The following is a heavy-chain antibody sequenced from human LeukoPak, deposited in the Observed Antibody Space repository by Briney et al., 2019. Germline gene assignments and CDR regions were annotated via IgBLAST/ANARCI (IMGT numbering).Heavy chain of an antibody. Sequence: GESLQISCKCAGYIFTDYWIGWVRQLPGKGLEWMGIIYPGDSDIRYSPSFQGQVTISADKSINPAYLQWSSLKASDTAMYYCARHFGSYGPLDYWGQGTLVTVSS. CDR1: GYIFTDYW. CDR3: ARHFGSYGPLDY. V-gene: IGHV5-51*01. D-gene: IGHD5-18*01. CDR2: IYPGDSDI. J-gene: IGHJ4*02.